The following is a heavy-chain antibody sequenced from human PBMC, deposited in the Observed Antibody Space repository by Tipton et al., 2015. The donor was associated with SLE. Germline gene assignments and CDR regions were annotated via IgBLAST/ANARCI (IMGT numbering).Heavy chain of an antibody. V-gene: IGHV3-15*01. CDR3: TKESRSSAFDY. CDR2: IKGETDSGAT. CDR1: GLPFNKVW. J-gene: IGHJ4*02. D-gene: IGHD6-6*01. Sequence: SLRLSCAASGLPFNKVWMSWVRRVPGKGLEWLGRIKGETDSGATDYASPVKSRFTISREDSKNTLYLQMNSLTIEDTALYYCTKESRSSAFDYWSRGTLVTVSS.